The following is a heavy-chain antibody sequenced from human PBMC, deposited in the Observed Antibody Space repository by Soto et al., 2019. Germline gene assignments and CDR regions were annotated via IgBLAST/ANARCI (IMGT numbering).Heavy chain of an antibody. J-gene: IGHJ3*02. Sequence: QLQLQESGPGLVKPSETLSLTCTVSGGSISSSSYYWGWIRQPPGKGLEWIGNIYYSGSTYYNPSLQSRVTISVDTSKNQFSLKLSSVTASDTAVYYCARQQVGPTALGGDAFDIWGQGTMVTVSS. V-gene: IGHV4-39*01. D-gene: IGHD1-26*01. CDR2: IYYSGST. CDR1: GGSISSSSYY. CDR3: ARQQVGPTALGGDAFDI.